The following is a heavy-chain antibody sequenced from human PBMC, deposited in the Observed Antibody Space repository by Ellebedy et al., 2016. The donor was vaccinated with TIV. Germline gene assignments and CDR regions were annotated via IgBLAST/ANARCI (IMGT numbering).Heavy chain of an antibody. Sequence: SETLSLTCSVSGGSITSSYWTWIRQPPGKALEWIGYFYYSGKANYSPSLKSRVTISVDTSKNQFSLRLTSVTAADTAVYYCATYNMGRLDYWGQGTLVTVSS. CDR2: FYYSGKA. J-gene: IGHJ4*02. CDR1: GGSITSSY. V-gene: IGHV4-59*08. D-gene: IGHD1-1*01. CDR3: ATYNMGRLDY.